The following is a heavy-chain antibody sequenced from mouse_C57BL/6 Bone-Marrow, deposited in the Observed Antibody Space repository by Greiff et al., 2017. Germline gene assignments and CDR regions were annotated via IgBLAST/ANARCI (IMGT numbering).Heavy chain of an antibody. D-gene: IGHD1-1*01. J-gene: IGHJ2*01. Sequence: EVQLQQSGPELVKPGASVKISCKASGYTFTDYHMNWVKQSHGKSLEWIGDINPNNGGTSYNQKFKGKATLTADKSSSTAYMELRSRTSEDSAVYYCARVVEENCDYWGQGTTLTVSS. CDR1: GYTFTDYH. V-gene: IGHV1-26*01. CDR2: INPNNGGT. CDR3: ARVVEENCDY.